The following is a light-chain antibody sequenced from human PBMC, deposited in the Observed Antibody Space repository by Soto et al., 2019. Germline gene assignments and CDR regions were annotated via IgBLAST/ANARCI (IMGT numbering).Light chain of an antibody. CDR2: GAS. J-gene: IGKJ1*01. V-gene: IGKV3-15*01. CDR1: QSLSDT. CDR3: QQYRSWPRT. Sequence: KVMTQSPATLSVSPGERATLSCRASQSLSDTLAWYQQKPGQAPRLLIYGASTRATGIPARFTGSGSGTEFTLTISSLQSEDIAVYYCQQYRSWPRTFGQGTKVEIK.